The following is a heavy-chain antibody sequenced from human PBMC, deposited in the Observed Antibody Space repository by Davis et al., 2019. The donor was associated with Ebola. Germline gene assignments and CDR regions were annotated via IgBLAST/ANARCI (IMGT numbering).Heavy chain of an antibody. D-gene: IGHD6-13*01. CDR1: GGSISSSSYY. CDR3: AREYSSSWRYFDY. J-gene: IGHJ4*02. CDR2: IYYSGST. V-gene: IGHV4-39*02. Sequence: PSETLSLTCTVSGGSISSSSYYWGWIRQPPGKGLEWIGSIYYSGSTYYNPSLKSRVTISVDTSKNQFSLKLSSVTAADTAVYYCAREYSSSWRYFDYWGQGTLVTVSS.